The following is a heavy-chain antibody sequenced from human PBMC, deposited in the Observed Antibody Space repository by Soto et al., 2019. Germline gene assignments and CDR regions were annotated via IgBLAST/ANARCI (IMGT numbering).Heavy chain of an antibody. CDR1: GGSISSSSYY. D-gene: IGHD6-13*01. V-gene: IGHV4-39*01. CDR2: IYYSGST. Sequence: ASETLSLTCTVSGGSISSSSYYWGWIRQPPGKGLEWIGSIYYSGSTYYNPSLKSRVTISVDTSKNQFSLKLSSVTAADTAVYYCARPHQLVRRDDPYYYYGMDVWGQGTTVTVSS. CDR3: ARPHQLVRRDDPYYYYGMDV. J-gene: IGHJ6*02.